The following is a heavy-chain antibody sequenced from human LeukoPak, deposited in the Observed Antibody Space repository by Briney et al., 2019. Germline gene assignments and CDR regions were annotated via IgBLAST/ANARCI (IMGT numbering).Heavy chain of an antibody. V-gene: IGHV3-23*01. CDR3: AKIQYYYDSSGYPFDY. CDR2: ISGSGGST. Sequence: GGSLRLSCAASGFTFSSYAMSWVRQAPGKGLEWVSAISGSGGSTYYADSVKGRFTISRDNSKNTLYLQMNSLRAEDTAVYYCAKIQYYYDSSGYPFDYWGQGTLVTVSS. J-gene: IGHJ4*02. CDR1: GFTFSSYA. D-gene: IGHD3-22*01.